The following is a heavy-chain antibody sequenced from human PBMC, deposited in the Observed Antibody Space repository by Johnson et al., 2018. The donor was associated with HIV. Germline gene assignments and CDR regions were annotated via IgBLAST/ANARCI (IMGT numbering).Heavy chain of an antibody. CDR3: ARPEWELDGFDI. D-gene: IGHD1-26*01. CDR2: INSDGSST. CDR1: GFTFTYAW. Sequence: VQLVESGGGLVKPGGSLRLSCAASGFTFTYAWMSWVRRAPGKGLVWVSRINSDGSSTSYADSVKGRFTISRDNAKNTLYLQMNSLRAEDTAVYYCARPEWELDGFDIWGQGTMVTVSS. V-gene: IGHV3-74*01. J-gene: IGHJ3*02.